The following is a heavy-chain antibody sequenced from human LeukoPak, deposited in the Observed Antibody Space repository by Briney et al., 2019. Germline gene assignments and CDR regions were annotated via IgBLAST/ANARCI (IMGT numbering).Heavy chain of an antibody. CDR3: AKGLDGHNRMGFGY. CDR2: ISSSGGST. J-gene: IGHJ4*02. V-gene: IGHV3-23*01. Sequence: GGSLRLSCAASGFTFSSYAMSWVRQAPGKGLEWGSGISSSGGSTYYADSVKGRFTISRDNSKNTLYLQMNSLRAEDTAVYHCAKGLDGHNRMGFGYWGQGTLVTVSS. D-gene: IGHD5-24*01. CDR1: GFTFSSYA.